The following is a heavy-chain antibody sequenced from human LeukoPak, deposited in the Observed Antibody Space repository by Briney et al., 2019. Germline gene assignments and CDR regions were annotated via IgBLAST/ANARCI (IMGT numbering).Heavy chain of an antibody. CDR1: GDSISKYY. J-gene: IGHJ4*02. CDR3: ARELKVGNTGYYLDY. Sequence: SQTLSLTCTVSGDSISKYYWRWIPQPPGKGLEWIGYIYYSGSTNYNPSLKSRVTMSVDTSKNQFSLKLTSVTAAETALYYCARELKVGNTGYYLDYWGQGTLVTVSP. V-gene: IGHV4-59*01. D-gene: IGHD2/OR15-2a*01. CDR2: IYYSGST.